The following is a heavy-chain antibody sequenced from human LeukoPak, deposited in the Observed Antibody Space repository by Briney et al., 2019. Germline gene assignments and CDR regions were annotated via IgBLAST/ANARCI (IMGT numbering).Heavy chain of an antibody. V-gene: IGHV3-53*01. CDR3: ARGTYYYDSSGYQPHPHDAFDI. J-gene: IGHJ3*02. D-gene: IGHD3-22*01. CDR1: GFTVSINY. Sequence: PGGSLRLSCAASGFTVSINYMSWVRQAPGKGLEWVSVIYSGGNTYYADSVKGRFTISRDNSKNTVYLQMNSLRAGDTAVYYCARGTYYYDSSGYQPHPHDAFDIWGQGTMVTVSS. CDR2: IYSGGNT.